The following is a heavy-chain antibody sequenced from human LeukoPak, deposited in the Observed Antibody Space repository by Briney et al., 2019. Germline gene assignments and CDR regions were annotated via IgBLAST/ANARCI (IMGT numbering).Heavy chain of an antibody. J-gene: IGHJ4*02. CDR1: GFTFSNYA. D-gene: IGHD2-21*02. Sequence: GGSLRLSCAASGFTFSNYAMSWVRQAPGKGLEWVSAISGSGGSTYYADSVKGRFTISRDNSKNTLYLQMNSLRAEDTAVYYCAKGDVIAHIVVVTAITLFDYWGQGTLVTVSS. V-gene: IGHV3-23*01. CDR2: ISGSGGST. CDR3: AKGDVIAHIVVVTAITLFDY.